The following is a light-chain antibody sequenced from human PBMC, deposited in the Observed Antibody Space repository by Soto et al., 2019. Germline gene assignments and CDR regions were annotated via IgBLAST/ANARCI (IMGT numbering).Light chain of an antibody. J-gene: IGLJ1*01. CDR3: ASLTTTSFV. V-gene: IGLV2-14*01. CDR1: SSDVGAYNF. CDR2: EVS. Sequence: QSVLTQPASVSGSPGQSITISCTGTSSDVGAYNFVSWYQHHPDKAPKLMISEVSNRLSGVSDRFSGSKSGNTASLTISGLQAEDEDDYYCASLTTTSFVFGTGTKVTVL.